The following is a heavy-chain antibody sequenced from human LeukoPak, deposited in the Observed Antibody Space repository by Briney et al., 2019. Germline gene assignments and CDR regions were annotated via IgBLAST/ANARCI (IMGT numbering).Heavy chain of an antibody. V-gene: IGHV1-69*05. J-gene: IGHJ5*02. CDR3: ARSNSSYFDP. D-gene: IGHD6-13*01. CDR1: GGTFSSYA. CDR2: IIPFFGTA. Sequence: SVKVSCKASGGTFSSYAISWVRQAPGQGLEWMGGIIPFFGTANYAQKFQGRVTITTDESTSTAYMELSSLRSEDTAVYYCARSNSSYFDPWGQGTLVTVSS.